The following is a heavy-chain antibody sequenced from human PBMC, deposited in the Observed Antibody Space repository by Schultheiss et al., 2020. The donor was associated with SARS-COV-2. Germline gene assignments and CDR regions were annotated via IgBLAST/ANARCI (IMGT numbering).Heavy chain of an antibody. CDR1: GFTFDDYA. D-gene: IGHD2-8*01. V-gene: IGHV4-4*07. Sequence: GSLRLSCAASGFTFDDYAMHWVRQPAGKDLEWIGRIYTNGHYNYNPSLKSRVTISVDTSKNQLSLKLTSVTAADTAVYYCARTDIVIMEGAPGAFDIWGQGTKVTVS. CDR3: ARTDIVIMEGAPGAFDI. J-gene: IGHJ3*02. CDR2: IYTNGHY.